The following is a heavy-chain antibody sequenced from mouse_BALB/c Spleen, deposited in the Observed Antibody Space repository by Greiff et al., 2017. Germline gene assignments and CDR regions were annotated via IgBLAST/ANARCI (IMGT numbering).Heavy chain of an antibody. CDR1: GFTFSSYA. CDR3: ARVPYYYGPFDY. D-gene: IGHD1-1*01. CDR2: ISSGGSYT. Sequence: EVKLVESGGGLVKPGGSLKLSCAASGFTFSSYAMSWVRQSPEKRLEWVAEISSGGSYTYYPDTVTGRFTISRDNAKNTLYLEMSSLRSEDTAMYYCARVPYYYGPFDYWGQGTTLTVSS. V-gene: IGHV5-9-4*01. J-gene: IGHJ2*01.